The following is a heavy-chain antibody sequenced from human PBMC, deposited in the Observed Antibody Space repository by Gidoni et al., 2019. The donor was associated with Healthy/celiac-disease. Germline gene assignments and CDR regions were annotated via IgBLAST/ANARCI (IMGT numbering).Heavy chain of an antibody. CDR1: GFPFSSYW. CDR2: IKQDGSEK. Sequence: EVQLVESGGGLVQPGGSLRLSCAASGFPFSSYWMSWVRRAPGKGLEWVANIKQDGSEKYYVDSVKGRFTISRDNAKNSLYLQMNSLRAEDTAVYYCARNRTVVTSPFDYWGQGTLVTVSS. J-gene: IGHJ4*02. D-gene: IGHD2-15*01. CDR3: ARNRTVVTSPFDY. V-gene: IGHV3-7*03.